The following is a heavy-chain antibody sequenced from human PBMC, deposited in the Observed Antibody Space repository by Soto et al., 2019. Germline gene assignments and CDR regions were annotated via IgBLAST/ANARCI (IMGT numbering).Heavy chain of an antibody. Sequence: GGSLRLSCAASGFTFSDHCMDWVRQAPGKGLEWVGRTRNKANSYTTEYAASVKGRFSISRDDSKNSLYLQMNSLKTEDTAVYYCARAPVGATTAEYYFDYWGQGTLVTVSS. CDR3: ARAPVGATTAEYYFDY. J-gene: IGHJ4*02. V-gene: IGHV3-72*01. D-gene: IGHD1-26*01. CDR2: TRNKANSYTT. CDR1: GFTFSDHC.